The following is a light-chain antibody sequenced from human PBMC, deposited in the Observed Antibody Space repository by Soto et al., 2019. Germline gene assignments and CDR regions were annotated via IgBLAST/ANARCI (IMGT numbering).Light chain of an antibody. CDR1: QSVGSS. J-gene: IGKJ1*01. V-gene: IGKV3-15*01. CDR2: GAS. CDR3: QQYNNWPPWT. Sequence: EILMTQSPATLSVSPGERATLSCRASQSVGSSLAWFQQKPGQAPRLLIYGASTRATGIPARFSGSGSGTEFTLTISSLQSEDFAVYYCQQYNNWPPWTFGQGTKVDIK.